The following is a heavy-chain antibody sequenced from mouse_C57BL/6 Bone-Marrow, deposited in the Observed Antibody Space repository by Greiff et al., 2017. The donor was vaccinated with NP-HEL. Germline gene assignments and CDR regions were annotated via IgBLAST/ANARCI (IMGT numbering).Heavy chain of an antibody. CDR3: ARCYDGYYGCAY. Sequence: QVQLQQSGAELVKPGASVKLSCKASGYTFTSYWMHWVKQRPGQGLEWIGMIHPNSGSTNYNEKFKSKATLTVDKSSSTAYMQLSSLTSEDSAVDYCARCYDGYYGCAYWGQGTLVTVSA. V-gene: IGHV1-64*01. J-gene: IGHJ3*01. D-gene: IGHD2-3*01. CDR1: GYTFTSYW. CDR2: IHPNSGST.